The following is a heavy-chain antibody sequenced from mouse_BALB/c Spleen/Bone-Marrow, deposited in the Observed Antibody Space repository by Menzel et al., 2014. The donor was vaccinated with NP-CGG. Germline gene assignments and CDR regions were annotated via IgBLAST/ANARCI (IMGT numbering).Heavy chain of an antibody. D-gene: IGHD3-3*01. CDR2: IDTSDSYI. J-gene: IGHJ4*01. CDR3: ARGGHVFSLDY. CDR1: GYTFTDKW. V-gene: IGHV1-69*01. Sequence: QVQLKQSGAEFVMPGASVKMSCKASGYTFTDKWIHWVKQRPGQGLEWIGAIDTSDSYINYNQKFKGKASLTVDASSSTAYMHLSSLTSGDSAVYYCARGGHVFSLDYWGQGTSVIVSS.